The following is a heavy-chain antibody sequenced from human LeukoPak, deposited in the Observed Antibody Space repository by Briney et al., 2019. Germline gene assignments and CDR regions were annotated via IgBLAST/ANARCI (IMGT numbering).Heavy chain of an antibody. Sequence: ASVKVSCKASGYTFTGYYMHWVRQAPGQGLEWMGWINPNSGGTNYAQKFQGWVTMTRDTSISTAYMELSRLRSDDTAVYYCARDGAYCGGDCYWFDYWGQGTLVTVSS. V-gene: IGHV1-2*04. CDR2: INPNSGGT. J-gene: IGHJ4*02. D-gene: IGHD2-21*02. CDR1: GYTFTGYY. CDR3: ARDGAYCGGDCYWFDY.